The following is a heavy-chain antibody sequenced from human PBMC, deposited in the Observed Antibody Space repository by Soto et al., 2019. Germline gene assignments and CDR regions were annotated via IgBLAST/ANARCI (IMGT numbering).Heavy chain of an antibody. V-gene: IGHV1-3*05. Sequence: QVQLVQSGAEEKKPGASVKVSCKASGYTFTGYAMHWVRQAPGQRLEWMGWINAGNGNTKYSQTFQGRVTITRDTSASTAYMELSSLRSEDTAVYYCARAVAVPADFDFWGQGTLFTVSS. CDR3: ARAVAVPADFDF. CDR2: INAGNGNT. J-gene: IGHJ4*02. D-gene: IGHD6-19*01. CDR1: GYTFTGYA.